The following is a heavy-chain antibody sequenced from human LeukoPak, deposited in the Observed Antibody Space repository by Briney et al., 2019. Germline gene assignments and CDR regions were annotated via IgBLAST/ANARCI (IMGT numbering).Heavy chain of an antibody. Sequence: GGSLRLSCAASGFTFSDYSMNWVRQAPGKGLEWVSYISTTSSTIYYADPVKGRFTISRDNSKNTLYLQMNSLRADDTAVYYCAKAPYDILTGYYPWFDCWGQGTLVTVSS. D-gene: IGHD3-9*01. CDR1: GFTFSDYS. CDR3: AKAPYDILTGYYPWFDC. J-gene: IGHJ4*02. CDR2: ISTTSSTI. V-gene: IGHV3-48*01.